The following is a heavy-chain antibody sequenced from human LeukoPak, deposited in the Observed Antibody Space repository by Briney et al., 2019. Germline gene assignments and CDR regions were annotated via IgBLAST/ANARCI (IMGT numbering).Heavy chain of an antibody. CDR3: VRQGDGSGWLFHY. J-gene: IGHJ4*02. Sequence: GESLKISCQGSGYPFTTYWIGWVRQMPGKGLEWMGVVYPGDSYTRYSPSFQGQVTISADKSISTAYLQWSSMKASDSAMYYCVRQGDGSGWLFHYWGQGTLVTVSS. CDR1: GYPFTTYW. V-gene: IGHV5-51*01. CDR2: VYPGDSYT. D-gene: IGHD6-19*01.